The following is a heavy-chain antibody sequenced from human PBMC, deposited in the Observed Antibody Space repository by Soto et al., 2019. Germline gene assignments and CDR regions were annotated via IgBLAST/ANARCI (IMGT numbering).Heavy chain of an antibody. Sequence: SETLSLTCAVSGGSISSGGYSWSWIRQPPGKGLEGIGYIYHSGSIYYNPSLKSRVTISVDRSKNQFSLKLSSVTAADTAVYYCARAIAVAGISSVVDPWGQGTLVTVS. CDR1: GGSISSGGYS. CDR2: IYHSGSI. J-gene: IGHJ5*02. D-gene: IGHD6-19*01. CDR3: ARAIAVAGISSVVDP. V-gene: IGHV4-30-2*01.